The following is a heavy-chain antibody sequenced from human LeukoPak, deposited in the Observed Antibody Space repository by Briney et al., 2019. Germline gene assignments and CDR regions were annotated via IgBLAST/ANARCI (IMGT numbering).Heavy chain of an antibody. CDR1: GFRFSDYE. D-gene: IGHD3-9*01. CDR3: AKQYSGVLRYFDWLFDY. V-gene: IGHV3-23*01. Sequence: GGSLRLSCVASGFRFSDYEMSWVRQAPGKGLEWVSAISGSGGSTYYADSVKGRFTISRDNSKNTLYLQMNSLRAEDTAVYYCAKQYSGVLRYFDWLFDYWGQGTLVTVSS. CDR2: ISGSGGST. J-gene: IGHJ4*02.